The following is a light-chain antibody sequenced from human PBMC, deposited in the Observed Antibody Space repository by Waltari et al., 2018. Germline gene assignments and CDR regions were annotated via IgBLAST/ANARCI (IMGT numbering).Light chain of an antibody. Sequence: IVLTQSPATLSLSPGDRATLSCTASQSISSQLAWYQQRPGQAPRILIYDASNRAAGVPARFIGSGSGTAFSLTISSLEPEDFVVYYCQLRGHWPMYTFGQGTKLEIK. CDR1: QSISSQ. J-gene: IGKJ2*01. CDR3: QLRGHWPMYT. CDR2: DAS. V-gene: IGKV3-11*01.